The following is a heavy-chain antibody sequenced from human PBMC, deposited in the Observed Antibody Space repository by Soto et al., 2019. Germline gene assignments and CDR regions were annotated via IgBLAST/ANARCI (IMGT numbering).Heavy chain of an antibody. CDR3: ARERAAAGYNWFDP. V-gene: IGHV4-61*01. J-gene: IGHJ5*02. Sequence: SETLSLTCTVSGGSVSSGSYYWSWIRQPPGKGLEWIGYIYYSGSTNYNPSLKGRVTISVDTSKNQFSLKLSSVTAADTAVYYCARERAAAGYNWFDPWGQGTLVTVSS. D-gene: IGHD6-13*01. CDR2: IYYSGST. CDR1: GGSVSSGSYY.